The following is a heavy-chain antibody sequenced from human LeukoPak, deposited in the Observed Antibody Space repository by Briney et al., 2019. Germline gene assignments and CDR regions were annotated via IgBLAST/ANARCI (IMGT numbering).Heavy chain of an antibody. D-gene: IGHD3-16*01. CDR3: AKEGAPLGGRPDY. CDR2: ISGSGGST. V-gene: IGHV3-23*01. CDR1: GFTFSSYG. Sequence: GGSLRLSCAASGFTFSSYGMSWVRQAPGKGLEWVSAISGSGGSTYYADSVKDRFTISRDNSKNTLYLQMDSLRVEDTAVYYCAKEGAPLGGRPDYWGQGTLVTVSS. J-gene: IGHJ4*02.